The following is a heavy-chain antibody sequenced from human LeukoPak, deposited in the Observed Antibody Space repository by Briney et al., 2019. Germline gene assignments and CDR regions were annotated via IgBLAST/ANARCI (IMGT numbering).Heavy chain of an antibody. J-gene: IGHJ4*02. Sequence: SETLSLTCTVSGDSTSSSTYYWGWIRQPPGRGLEWLGSFYYTGSTYYNPSLKSRVTISVDTSKNQFSLKLSPVTAADTAVYYCARHLYSSTRNPTFDYWGQGTLVTVSS. V-gene: IGHV4-39*01. CDR2: FYYTGST. CDR1: GDSTSSSTYY. CDR3: ARHLYSSTRNPTFDY. D-gene: IGHD6-13*01.